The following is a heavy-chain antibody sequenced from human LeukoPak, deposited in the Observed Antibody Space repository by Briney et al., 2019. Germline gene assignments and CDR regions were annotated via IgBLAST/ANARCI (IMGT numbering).Heavy chain of an antibody. J-gene: IGHJ6*02. Sequence: GGSLRLSCTASGFTFGDYAMSWFRQAPGKGLEWVGFIRSKAYGGTTEYAASVKGRFTISRDDSKSIAYLQMNSLRAEDTAVYYCAKDDSFGELFYGMDVWGQGTTVTVSS. CDR1: GFTFGDYA. D-gene: IGHD3-10*01. CDR3: AKDDSFGELFYGMDV. CDR2: IRSKAYGGTT. V-gene: IGHV3-49*03.